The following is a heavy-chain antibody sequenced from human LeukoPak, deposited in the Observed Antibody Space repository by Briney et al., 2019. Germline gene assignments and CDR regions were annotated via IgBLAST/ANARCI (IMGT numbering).Heavy chain of an antibody. J-gene: IGHJ6*02. V-gene: IGHV3-11*01. D-gene: IGHD3-9*01. CDR2: ITDSGSAI. CDR3: ARDGQRYYFYGMDV. Sequence: PGGSLRLSCAASGFSFSDYYMNWIRQAPGKGLEWVSYITDSGSAIYYADSVKGRFTISRDNTKNSLYLQMNSLRAEDTAVYFCARDGQRYYFYGMDVWGQGTTVTVSS. CDR1: GFSFSDYY.